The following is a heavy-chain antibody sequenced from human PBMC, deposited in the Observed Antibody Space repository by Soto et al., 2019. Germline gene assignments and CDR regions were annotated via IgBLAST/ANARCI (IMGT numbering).Heavy chain of an antibody. Sequence: GGSLRLSCAASGFTFSAYNMNWFRQPPGKGLEWVSSITSSSSSIYYADSLKGRFTISRDNAKNSLYLQMNSLRAEDTAVYYCASHYGDNGWFDPWGQGTLVTAPQ. CDR3: ASHYGDNGWFDP. V-gene: IGHV3-21*06. CDR1: GFTFSAYN. D-gene: IGHD4-17*01. CDR2: ITSSSSSI. J-gene: IGHJ5*02.